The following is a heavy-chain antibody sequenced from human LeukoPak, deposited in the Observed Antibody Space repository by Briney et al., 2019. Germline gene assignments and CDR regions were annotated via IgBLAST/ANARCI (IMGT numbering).Heavy chain of an antibody. CDR3: AREGSRSYSHFDY. CDR2: IYYSGST. Sequence: PSETLSLTCTVSGGSISSYYWSWIGQPPGKGLEWIGYIYYSGSTNYNPSLKSRVTISVDTSKNQFSLKLSSVTAADTAVYYCAREGSRSYSHFDYWGQGTLVTVSS. D-gene: IGHD3-10*01. CDR1: GGSISSYY. J-gene: IGHJ4*02. V-gene: IGHV4-59*01.